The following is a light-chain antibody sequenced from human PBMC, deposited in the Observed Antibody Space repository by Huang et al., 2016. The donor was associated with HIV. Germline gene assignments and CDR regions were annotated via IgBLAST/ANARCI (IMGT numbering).Light chain of an antibody. V-gene: IGKV3-15*01. CDR2: AAS. J-gene: IGKJ1*01. CDR3: QQYNDWPRS. CDR1: QNINTN. Sequence: EIVMTQSPGTLSVAPGERATLSCRASQNINTNLAWFQQKPGLAPRLLIYAASTRTADFPARFSGSGSRTEFTLTISSLQSEDIAVYYCQQYNDWPRSFGQGTKVEIK.